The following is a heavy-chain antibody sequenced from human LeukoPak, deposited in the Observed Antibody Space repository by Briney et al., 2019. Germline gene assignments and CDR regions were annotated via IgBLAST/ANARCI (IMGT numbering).Heavy chain of an antibody. J-gene: IGHJ6*04. CDR3: ARGKGSGSYDSPTDV. CDR1: GFTFSSYS. Sequence: PGGSLRLSCAASGFTFSSYSMNWVRQAPGKGLEWVSSISSDSSYIYYADSMKGRFTISRDNAKNTLYLQMNSLRAEDTAVYYCARGKGSGSYDSPTDVWGKGTTVTVSS. CDR2: ISSDSSYI. V-gene: IGHV3-21*01. D-gene: IGHD3-10*01.